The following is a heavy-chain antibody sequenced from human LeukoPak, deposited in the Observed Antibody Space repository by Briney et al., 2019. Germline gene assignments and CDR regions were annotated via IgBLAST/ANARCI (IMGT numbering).Heavy chain of an antibody. D-gene: IGHD2-15*01. CDR1: GYTFTSYD. V-gene: IGHV1-8*01. Sequence: AASVKLSCKASGYTFTSYDINWVRQATGQGLEWMGWMNPNSGDTGYAQKFQGRVTMTRNTSISTAYMELSSLRSEGTAVYYCARDFGPIHCSGGSCYYNWFDPWGQGTLVTVSS. CDR3: ARDFGPIHCSGGSCYYNWFDP. CDR2: MNPNSGDT. J-gene: IGHJ5*02.